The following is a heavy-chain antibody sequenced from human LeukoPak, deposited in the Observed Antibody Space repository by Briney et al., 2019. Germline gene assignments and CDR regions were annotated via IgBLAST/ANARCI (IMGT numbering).Heavy chain of an antibody. Sequence: GGSLRLSCAASKFTFSTFSMSWVRQAPGKGLEWVSAISGSGGSTYYADSVKGRFTISRDNSKNTLYLQMNSLRAEDTAVYYCAKDRTVRGVSRYDAFDIWGQGTMVTVSS. V-gene: IGHV3-23*01. J-gene: IGHJ3*02. D-gene: IGHD3-10*01. CDR1: KFTFSTFS. CDR3: AKDRTVRGVSRYDAFDI. CDR2: ISGSGGST.